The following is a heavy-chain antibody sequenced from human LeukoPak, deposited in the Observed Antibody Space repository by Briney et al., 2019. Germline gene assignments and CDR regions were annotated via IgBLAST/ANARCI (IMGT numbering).Heavy chain of an antibody. D-gene: IGHD3-3*01. CDR3: ARVEYYDFWSGYYTFGWNYHWFDP. CDR2: MNPNSGNT. CDR1: GYTFTSYD. Sequence: GASVKVSCKASGYTFTSYDINWVRQAPGQGLEWMGWMNPNSGNTVYAQKFQGRVTMTRNTYISTAYMELSSLRFEDTAVYYCARVEYYDFWSGYYTFGWNYHWFDPWGQGTLVTVSS. V-gene: IGHV1-8*01. J-gene: IGHJ5*02.